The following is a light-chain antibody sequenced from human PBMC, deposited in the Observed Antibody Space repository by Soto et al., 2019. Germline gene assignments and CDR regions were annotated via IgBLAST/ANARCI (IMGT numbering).Light chain of an antibody. V-gene: IGKV1-5*01. CDR2: DAS. J-gene: IGKJ3*01. CDR1: QSISSW. CDR3: QQYNSYRFT. Sequence: DIQMTQSPSTLSASVGDRVTITCRASQSISSWLAWYQQKPGKAPKLLIYDASSLESGVPSRFSGSGSGTEFTLTISSLQPDDFATYYCQQYNSYRFTVGPGTKVDIK.